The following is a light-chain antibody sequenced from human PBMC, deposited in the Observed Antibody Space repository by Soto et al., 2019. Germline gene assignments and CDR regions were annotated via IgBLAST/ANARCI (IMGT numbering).Light chain of an antibody. CDR3: LQYGSLPNT. V-gene: IGKV3-20*01. Sequence: EIVVTQSPGTLSLSPGERGTLSCRASQSVTHSFLAWYQQKPGQAPRLLIYDASSRATGIPDRFSGSWSGTDFTLTISRLETEDFAVYYCLQYGSLPNTFGPGTRVDLK. J-gene: IGKJ3*01. CDR2: DAS. CDR1: QSVTHSF.